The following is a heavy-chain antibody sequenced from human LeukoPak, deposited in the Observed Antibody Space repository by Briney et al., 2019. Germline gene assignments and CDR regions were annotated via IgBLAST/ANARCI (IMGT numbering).Heavy chain of an antibody. CDR1: GGSFSGYY. V-gene: IGHV4-34*01. D-gene: IGHD2-2*02. J-gene: IGHJ3*02. Sequence: SETLSLTCAVYGGSFSGYYWSWIRQPPGKGLEWIGEINHSGSTNYNPSLKSRVTISVDTSKNQFSLKLSSVTAADTAVYYCARRGLVVPAAISAFDIWGQGTMVTVSS. CDR3: ARRGLVVPAAISAFDI. CDR2: INHSGST.